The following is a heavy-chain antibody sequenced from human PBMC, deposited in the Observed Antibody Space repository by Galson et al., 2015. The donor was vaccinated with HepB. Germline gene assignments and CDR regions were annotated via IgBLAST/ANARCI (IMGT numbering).Heavy chain of an antibody. V-gene: IGHV4-61*01. J-gene: IGHJ6*02. CDR1: GGSVSSGNYY. Sequence: VSGGSVSSGNYYWNWIRQPPGKGLEWIGYIYYSGSTNYNPSLKTRVTISEDTSKNQFSLKLSSVTAADTAVYYCARGGYMLVVPAADYYYYAMDVWGRGTTVTVSS. CDR3: ARGGYMLVVPAADYYYYAMDV. CDR2: IYYSGST. D-gene: IGHD2-2*01.